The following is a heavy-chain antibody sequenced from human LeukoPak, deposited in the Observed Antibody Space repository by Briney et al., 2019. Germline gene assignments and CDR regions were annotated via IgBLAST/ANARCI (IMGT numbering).Heavy chain of an antibody. CDR1: GGSISSYY. CDR2: IYYSGST. V-gene: IGHV4-59*01. J-gene: IGHJ2*01. Sequence: SETLSLTCTVSGGSISSYYWSWIRQPPGKGLEWIGCIYYSGSTNYNPSLKSRVTISVDTSKNQFSLKLSSVTAADTAVYYCAREEILLWFGEPCGYFDLWGRGTLVTVSS. CDR3: AREEILLWFGEPCGYFDL. D-gene: IGHD3-10*01.